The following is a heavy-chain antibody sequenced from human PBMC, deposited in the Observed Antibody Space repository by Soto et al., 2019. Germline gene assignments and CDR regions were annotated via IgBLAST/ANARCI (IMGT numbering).Heavy chain of an antibody. Sequence: QVQLQESGPGLVTPSQTLSLTCTVSGVSISGGGYDWFWIRKHPGKGLEWIGYFYYSVNIYYNPSLQSRITISRDASKNQYYPDLRSVTDADTAVDYGARDWYSSGGDYMYNGMDVWGQGTTVTVSS. D-gene: IGHD6-19*01. CDR3: ARDWYSSGGDYMYNGMDV. CDR1: GVSISGGGYD. CDR2: FYYSVNI. V-gene: IGHV4-31*03. J-gene: IGHJ6*02.